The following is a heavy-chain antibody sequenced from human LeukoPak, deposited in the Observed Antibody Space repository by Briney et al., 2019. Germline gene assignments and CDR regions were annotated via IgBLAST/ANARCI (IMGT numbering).Heavy chain of an antibody. CDR1: GGSINTQY. Sequence: SETLSLTCTVSGGSINTQYWSWIRQPPGQGLEWIGHIYSSGSTSYNPSLKSRVTMSVDTSTNQISLSLTSVTAADTAVYYCARTIRAYRGYDHWYFDVWGRGTLVTVSS. V-gene: IGHV4-59*11. CDR2: IYSSGST. CDR3: ARTIRAYRGYDHWYFDV. D-gene: IGHD5-12*01. J-gene: IGHJ2*01.